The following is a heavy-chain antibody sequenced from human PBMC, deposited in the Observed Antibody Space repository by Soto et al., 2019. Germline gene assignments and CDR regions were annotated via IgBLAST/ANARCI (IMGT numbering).Heavy chain of an antibody. Sequence: SETLSLTCTVSGGSISSGGYYWSWIRQHPWKGLEWIGYIYYSGSTYYNPSLKSRVTISVGTSKNQFSLKLSSVTAADTAVYYCAREGITTQSFDYWGQGXLVTVYS. CDR2: IYYSGST. J-gene: IGHJ4*02. V-gene: IGHV4-31*03. CDR3: AREGITTQSFDY. CDR1: GGSISSGGYY. D-gene: IGHD1-20*01.